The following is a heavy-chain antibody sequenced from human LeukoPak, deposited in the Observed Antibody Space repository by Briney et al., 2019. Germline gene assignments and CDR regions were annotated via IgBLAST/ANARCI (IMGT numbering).Heavy chain of an antibody. J-gene: IGHJ6*02. Sequence: PGGSLRLSCAASGFTVSSNYMSWVRQAPGKGLEWVSVIYSGGSTYYADSVKGRFTISRDNSKNTLYLQMNSLRAEHTAVYYCARDIVATIYDYYYGMDVWGQGTTVTVSS. V-gene: IGHV3-66*01. D-gene: IGHD5-12*01. CDR1: GFTVSSNY. CDR2: IYSGGST. CDR3: ARDIVATIYDYYYGMDV.